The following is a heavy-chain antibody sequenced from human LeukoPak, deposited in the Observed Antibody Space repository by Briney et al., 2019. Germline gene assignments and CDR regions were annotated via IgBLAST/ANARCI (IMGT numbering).Heavy chain of an antibody. Sequence: ASVKVSCTASGYTFMTYNINWVRQATGQGLEWMGWMNPNSGDTGYAQKFQGRVTMTRNTAISTAYMELSSLRSEDTAVYYCARGLSLDKSHVDYWGQGTLVTVSS. CDR3: ARGLSLDKSHVDY. CDR2: MNPNSGDT. J-gene: IGHJ4*02. V-gene: IGHV1-8*01. D-gene: IGHD2/OR15-2a*01. CDR1: GYTFMTYN.